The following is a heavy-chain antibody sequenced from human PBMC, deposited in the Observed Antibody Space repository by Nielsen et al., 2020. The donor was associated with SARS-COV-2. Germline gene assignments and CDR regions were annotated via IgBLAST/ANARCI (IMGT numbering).Heavy chain of an antibody. J-gene: IGHJ4*02. Sequence: GESLQISCAASGFTFSTYWMHWVRQAPGKGLEWVSSISRSSTYINYADSVKGRFTISRENAKNSLYLQMNSLRAEDTAVYYCARDAGYSGYGNFDYWGQGTLVTVSS. V-gene: IGHV3-21*01. CDR3: ARDAGYSGYGNFDY. D-gene: IGHD5-12*01. CDR2: ISRSSTYI. CDR1: GFTFSTYW.